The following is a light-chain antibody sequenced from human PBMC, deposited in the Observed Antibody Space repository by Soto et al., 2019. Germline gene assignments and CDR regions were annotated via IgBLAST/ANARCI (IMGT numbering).Light chain of an antibody. CDR1: QSVSSRY. CDR2: GAS. Sequence: ESVLTQSPDTLSLSPGARAPLSCRARQSVSSRYLVWYQQKPGQAPRLLIYGASSRATGIPDRFSGSGSGTDFTLRISRVEAEDVGVYYCMQALQTPAWTFGQGTKVDIK. V-gene: IGKV3-20*01. J-gene: IGKJ1*01. CDR3: MQALQTPAWT.